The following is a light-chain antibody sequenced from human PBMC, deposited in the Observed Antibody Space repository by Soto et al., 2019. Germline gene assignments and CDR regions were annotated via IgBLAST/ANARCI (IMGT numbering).Light chain of an antibody. CDR2: DVS. CDR3: ISYKSSSTLYV. J-gene: IGLJ1*01. CDR1: SSDVGGYNY. Sequence: QSALTQPASVSGSPGQSITISCTGTSSDVGGYNYVSWYQQHPGNAPKLMIYDVSNRPSGVSNRFSGSKSGNTASLTISGLQAEDEADYYCISYKSSSTLYVFGTGTKLTVL. V-gene: IGLV2-14*01.